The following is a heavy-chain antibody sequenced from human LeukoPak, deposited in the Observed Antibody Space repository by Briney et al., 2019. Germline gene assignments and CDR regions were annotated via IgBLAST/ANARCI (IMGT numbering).Heavy chain of an antibody. D-gene: IGHD3-10*01. Sequence: GGSLRLSCAASGFTFNNAWMSWVRQVPGKGLEWVGRIKRNTDGGTTDYAAPVKGRFTISRDDSKNTLYLQMNDLKTEDTAVYYCTTVGYLGSGSLDYWGQGTLVTASS. CDR1: GFTFNNAW. V-gene: IGHV3-15*01. CDR2: IKRNTDGGTT. J-gene: IGHJ4*02. CDR3: TTVGYLGSGSLDY.